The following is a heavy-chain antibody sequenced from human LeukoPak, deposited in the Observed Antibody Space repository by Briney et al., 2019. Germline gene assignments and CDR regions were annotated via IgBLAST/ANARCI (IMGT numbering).Heavy chain of an antibody. J-gene: IGHJ6*02. Sequence: GGSLRLSCVASGFMFSRYEMTWVRQAPGKGLEWVSHISTSGRDVYYADSVKGRFSISRDNAENSLYLQMNSLRAEDTAVYYCARDWGYYYYYGMDVWGQGTTVTVSS. CDR3: ARDWGYYYYYGMDV. CDR1: GFMFSRYE. V-gene: IGHV3-48*03. D-gene: IGHD3-16*01. CDR2: ISTSGRDV.